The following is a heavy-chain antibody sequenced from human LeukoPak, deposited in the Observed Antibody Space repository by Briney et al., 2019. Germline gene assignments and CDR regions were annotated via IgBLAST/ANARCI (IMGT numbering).Heavy chain of an antibody. CDR2: TYYRSKWYN. J-gene: IGHJ1*01. D-gene: IGHD6-13*01. V-gene: IGHV6-1*01. CDR3: ARGLGGYSTQYQH. CDR1: GDSVATNSAA. Sequence: SQTVSLTCAITGDSVATNSAAGDWIRQSPSRGLEWLGRTYYRSKWYNDYAVSVKSRITVNPDTSKNQFSLQLNSVTPEDTAVYYCARGLGGYSTQYQHWGQGTLVTVSS.